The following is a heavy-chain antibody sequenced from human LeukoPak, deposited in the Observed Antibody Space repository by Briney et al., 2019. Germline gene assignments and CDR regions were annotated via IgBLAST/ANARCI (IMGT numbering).Heavy chain of an antibody. Sequence: SETLSLTCTVSGGSISSSSYYWGWIRQPPGKGLEWIGSIYYSGSTYYNPSLKSRVTISVDTSKNQFSLKLSSVTAADTAVYYCATVYYYDSSGYYYRGIFDYWGQGTLVTVSS. CDR3: ATVYYYDSSGYYYRGIFDY. V-gene: IGHV4-39*07. CDR2: IYYSGST. J-gene: IGHJ4*02. D-gene: IGHD3-22*01. CDR1: GGSISSSSYY.